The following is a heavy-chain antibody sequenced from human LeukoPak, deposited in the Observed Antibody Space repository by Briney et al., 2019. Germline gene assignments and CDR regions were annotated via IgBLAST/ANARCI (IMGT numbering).Heavy chain of an antibody. CDR1: GFTFSSYA. J-gene: IGHJ4*02. Sequence: GGSLRHSCAASGFTFSSYAMSWVRQVPGKGLEWVSAISGSGGSTYYADSVKGRFTISRDNSKNTLYLQMNSLRAEDTAVYYCAKPHDYGDYVGPNYFDYWGQGTLVTVSS. CDR3: AKPHDYGDYVGPNYFDY. CDR2: ISGSGGST. V-gene: IGHV3-23*01. D-gene: IGHD4-17*01.